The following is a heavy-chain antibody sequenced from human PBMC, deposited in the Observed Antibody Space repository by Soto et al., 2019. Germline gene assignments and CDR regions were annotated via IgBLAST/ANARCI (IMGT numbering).Heavy chain of an antibody. CDR2: ISGDGGST. CDR1: GFTFSSYA. D-gene: IGHD3-10*01. CDR3: AKDCSTMVRGVIGYYYGMDV. Sequence: GESLKISCAASGFTFSSYAMSWVRQAPGKGLEWVSLISGDGGSTYYADSVKGRFTISRDNSKNSLYLQMNSLRTEDTAVYDCAKDCSTMVRGVIGYYYGMDVWGQGTTVTVSS. V-gene: IGHV3-43*02. J-gene: IGHJ6*02.